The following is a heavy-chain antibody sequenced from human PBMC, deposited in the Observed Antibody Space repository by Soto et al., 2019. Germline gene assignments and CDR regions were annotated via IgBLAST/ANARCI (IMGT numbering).Heavy chain of an antibody. Sequence: QVQLQESGPGLVKPSETLSLTCTVSGGSISDYYWSWIRQPAGKGLEWIGRIYTSGSTDYNPSLKSRVTISVDTSKNQFSLKLSSVTAAGTAVYYCARGYDFWSGYPYYYYGMDVWGQGTTVTVSS. D-gene: IGHD3-3*01. CDR1: GGSISDYY. J-gene: IGHJ6*02. CDR2: IYTSGST. V-gene: IGHV4-4*07. CDR3: ARGYDFWSGYPYYYYGMDV.